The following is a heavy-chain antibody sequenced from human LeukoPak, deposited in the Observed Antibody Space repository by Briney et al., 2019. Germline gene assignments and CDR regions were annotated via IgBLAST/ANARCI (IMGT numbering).Heavy chain of an antibody. CDR2: INPNSGLT. CDR1: GYIFTDYY. CDR3: ARESVVVPAVEAEDC. Sequence: GASVKVSCKASGYIFTDYYLHWVRQAPGQGLEWMGWINPNSGLTNYAKRFQDRVTMTADTSVSTAYMQLTRRTSADSAVYYCARESVVVPAVEAEDCWGQGTLVTVTS. V-gene: IGHV1-2*02. D-gene: IGHD2-21*01. J-gene: IGHJ4*02.